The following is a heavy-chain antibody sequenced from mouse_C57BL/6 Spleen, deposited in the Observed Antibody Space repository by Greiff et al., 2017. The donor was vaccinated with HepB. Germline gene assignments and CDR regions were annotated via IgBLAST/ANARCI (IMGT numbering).Heavy chain of an antibody. CDR2: IYPGDGDT. CDR3: ARGLMGWLLY. Sequence: QVQLQQSGPELVKPGASVKISCKASGYAFSSSWMNWVKQRPGKGLEWIGRIYPGDGDTNYNGKFKGKATLTADKSSSTAYMQLSSLTSEDSAVYFCARGLMGWLLYWGQGTTLTVSS. J-gene: IGHJ2*01. V-gene: IGHV1-82*01. D-gene: IGHD1-1*02. CDR1: GYAFSSSW.